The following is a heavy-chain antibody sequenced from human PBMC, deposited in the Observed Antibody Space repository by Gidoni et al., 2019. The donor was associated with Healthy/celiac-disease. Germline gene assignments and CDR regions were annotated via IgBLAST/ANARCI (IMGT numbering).Heavy chain of an antibody. CDR1: GGSISSYY. CDR2: IYYSGST. J-gene: IGHJ3*02. V-gene: IGHV4-59*01. D-gene: IGHD1-26*01. CDR3: ARDRIVGATTSAFDI. Sequence: QVHLQESCPGLVKPSETLSLTCTVSGGSISSYYWSWIRQPPGKGLEWIGYIYYSGSTNYNTSLKSRVTISVDTSKNQFSLKLSSVTAADTAVYYCARDRIVGATTSAFDIWGQGTMVTVSS.